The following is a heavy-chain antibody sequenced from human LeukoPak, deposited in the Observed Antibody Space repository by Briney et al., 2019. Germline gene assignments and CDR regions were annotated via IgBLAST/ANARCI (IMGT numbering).Heavy chain of an antibody. CDR1: GFTSSSYG. J-gene: IGHJ4*02. Sequence: GGSLRLSCAASGFTSSSYGMHWVRQAPGKGLEWVAVIWYDGSNKYYADSVKGRFTISRDNSKNTLYLQMNSLRAEDTAVYYCARDDDYGAPFDYWGQGTLVTVSS. D-gene: IGHD4-17*01. CDR3: ARDDDYGAPFDY. CDR2: IWYDGSNK. V-gene: IGHV3-33*01.